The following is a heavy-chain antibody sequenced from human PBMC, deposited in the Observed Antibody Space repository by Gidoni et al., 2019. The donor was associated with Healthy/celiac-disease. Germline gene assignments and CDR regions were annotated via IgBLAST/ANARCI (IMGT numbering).Heavy chain of an antibody. V-gene: IGHV4-34*01. Sequence: QVQLQQWGAGLLKPSETLSLTCAVYGGSFSGYYWSWIRQPPGKGLEWIGEINHSGSTNYNPSLKSRVTISVDTSKNQFSLKLSSVTAADTAVYYCARGRSSGWYGGFDPWGQGTLVTVSS. J-gene: IGHJ5*02. D-gene: IGHD6-19*01. CDR1: GGSFSGYY. CDR2: INHSGST. CDR3: ARGRSSGWYGGFDP.